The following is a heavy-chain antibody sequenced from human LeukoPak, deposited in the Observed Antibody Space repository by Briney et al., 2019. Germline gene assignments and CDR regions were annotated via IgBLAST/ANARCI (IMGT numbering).Heavy chain of an antibody. D-gene: IGHD5-18*01. V-gene: IGHV3-23*01. J-gene: IGHJ4*02. CDR3: AKAGRYSYAPD. Sequence: PGGSLRLSCAASGFTFSTYAMTWVRKAPGKGLEWVSAITASDLSTYYADSVKGRFTISRDNSKNTLYLQMNSLRAEDTAVYYCAKAGRYSYAPDWGQGTLVTVSS. CDR1: GFTFSTYA. CDR2: ITASDLST.